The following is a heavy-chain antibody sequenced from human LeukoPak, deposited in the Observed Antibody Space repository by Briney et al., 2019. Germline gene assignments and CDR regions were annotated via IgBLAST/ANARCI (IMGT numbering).Heavy chain of an antibody. V-gene: IGHV4-59*01. CDR2: IYYSGST. Sequence: SETLSLTCTVSGGSISSYYWSWIRQPPGKGLERIGYIYYSGSTNYNPSLKSRVTISVDTSKNQFSLKLSSVTAADTAVYYCARVTLRFGELSHWYFDLWGRGTLVTVSS. CDR1: GGSISSYY. D-gene: IGHD3-10*01. J-gene: IGHJ2*01. CDR3: ARVTLRFGELSHWYFDL.